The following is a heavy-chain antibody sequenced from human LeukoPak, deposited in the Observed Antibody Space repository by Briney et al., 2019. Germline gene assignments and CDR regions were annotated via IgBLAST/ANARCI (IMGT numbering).Heavy chain of an antibody. CDR3: ARMYSSSWYGYFQH. J-gene: IGHJ1*01. Sequence: GASVKVSCKASGGTFSSYAISWVRQAPGQGLEWMGRIIPTLGIANYAQKFQGRVTITADKSTSTAYMELSSLRSEDTAVYYCARMYSSSWYGYFQHWGQGTLVTVSS. CDR2: IIPTLGIA. D-gene: IGHD6-13*01. V-gene: IGHV1-69*04. CDR1: GGTFSSYA.